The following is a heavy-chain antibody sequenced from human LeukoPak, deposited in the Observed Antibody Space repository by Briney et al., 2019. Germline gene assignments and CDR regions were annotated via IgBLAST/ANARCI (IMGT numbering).Heavy chain of an antibody. V-gene: IGHV3-48*03. CDR2: ISTSGSDI. CDR3: STVRSGTY. Sequence: GGSLRLSCAASGFTLSSYEMNWVRQAPGEGLEWVSYISTSGSDIKYADSVKGRFTISRDNAKNSLYLQMNSLRAEDTAVYYCSTVRSGTYWGQGTLVTVSS. CDR1: GFTLSSYE. J-gene: IGHJ4*02.